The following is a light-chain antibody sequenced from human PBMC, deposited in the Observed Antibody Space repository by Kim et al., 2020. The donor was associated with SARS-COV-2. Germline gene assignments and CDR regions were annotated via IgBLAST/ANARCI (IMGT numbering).Light chain of an antibody. CDR1: RLGGNF. J-gene: IGLJ2*01. V-gene: IGLV3-1*01. CDR2: QDY. Sequence: SVSPGQTASITCFGDRLGGNFAFLYQQKPCQSPVVVIYQDYKGPSGIPERFSGSSSGNTATLTISGTQAMDEADYYCQAWDSRTGVFGGGTQLTVL. CDR3: QAWDSRTGV.